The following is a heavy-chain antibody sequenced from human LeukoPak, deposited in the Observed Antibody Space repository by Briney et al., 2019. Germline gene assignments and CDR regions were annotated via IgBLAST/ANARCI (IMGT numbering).Heavy chain of an antibody. J-gene: IGHJ1*01. CDR3: ARGSYDSSDFEYFHH. CDR2: NNPNSGGT. V-gene: IGHV1-2*02. CDR1: GYTFTGYY. D-gene: IGHD3-22*01. Sequence: ASVKVSCKASGYTFTGYYMHWVRQAPGQGLEWMGWNNPNSGGTNYAQKFQGRVTMTRDTSISTAYMELNRLRSDDTAVYYCARGSYDSSDFEYFHHWGQGTLVTVSS.